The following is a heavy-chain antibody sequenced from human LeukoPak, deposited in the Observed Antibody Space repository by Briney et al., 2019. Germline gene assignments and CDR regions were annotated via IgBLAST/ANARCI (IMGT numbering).Heavy chain of an antibody. CDR2: VYYSGRT. V-gene: IGHV4-39*01. J-gene: IGHJ4*02. CDR1: GGSIGSSIYY. CDR3: ATGISHPGDY. D-gene: IGHD1-14*01. Sequence: SETLSLTCTVSGGSIGSSIYYWGWIRQPPEKGLEWIGSVYYSGRTYYNPSLKSRLTISVDTSKNQFSLKLSSVTAADTAVYYCATGISHPGDYWGQGTLVTVSS.